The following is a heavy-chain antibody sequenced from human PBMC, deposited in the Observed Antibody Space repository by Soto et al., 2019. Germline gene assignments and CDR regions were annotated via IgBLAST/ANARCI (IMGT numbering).Heavy chain of an antibody. CDR1: GFTFSSYA. V-gene: IGHV3-23*01. CDR2: ISASGGNT. J-gene: IGHJ4*02. D-gene: IGHD3-3*01. Sequence: GSLRLSCAASGFTFSSYAMSWVRQAPGKGLEWVSGISASGGNTHYADSVKGRFTISRDNSKNTLNLQMNSLRAEDTAVYYCARDQLDRLKPRETRYFDFWGQGTLVTVSS. CDR3: ARDQLDRLKPRETRYFDF.